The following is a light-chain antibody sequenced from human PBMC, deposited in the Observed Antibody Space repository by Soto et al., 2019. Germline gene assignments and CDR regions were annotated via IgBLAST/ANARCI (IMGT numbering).Light chain of an antibody. CDR2: DAS. CDR3: QKYNSDPLT. J-gene: IGKJ4*01. V-gene: IGKV1-33*01. CDR1: QDISNH. Sequence: DIEVTQSPSSLSASVGGRVAIACKASQDISNHLNWYQQKPGKAPRLLIYDASNVETGVPSRFSGSGFGTDFTLTISSLQPEDVATYYCQKYNSDPLTFGGGTKVDIK.